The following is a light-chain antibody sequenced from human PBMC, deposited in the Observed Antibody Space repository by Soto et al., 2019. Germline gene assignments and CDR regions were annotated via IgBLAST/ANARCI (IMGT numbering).Light chain of an antibody. CDR1: SSDVGNYKY. V-gene: IGLV2-14*01. CDR3: FSYTSSGTYV. Sequence: SALTQPASVSGSPGQSITISCTGTSSDVGNYKYVSWYQQHPGKAPKLMIYEVSNRPSGVSNRFSGSKSGNTASLTISRLQAEDETDYYCFSYTSSGTYVFGTGTKVTVL. J-gene: IGLJ1*01. CDR2: EVS.